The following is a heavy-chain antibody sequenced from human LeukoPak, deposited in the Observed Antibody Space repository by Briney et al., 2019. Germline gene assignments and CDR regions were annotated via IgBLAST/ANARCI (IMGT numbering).Heavy chain of an antibody. D-gene: IGHD6-13*01. CDR3: TTSAYSSSWYRAGKFDY. CDR2: IKSKTDGGTT. V-gene: IGHV3-15*01. Sequence: GGSLRRSFAASGFTFINAWRSWVRQAPGKGLEWVGRIKSKTDGGTTDYAAPVKGRFTISRDDSKNTLYLQMNSLKTEDTAVYYCTTSAYSSSWYRAGKFDYWGQGTLVTVSS. CDR1: GFTFINAW. J-gene: IGHJ4*02.